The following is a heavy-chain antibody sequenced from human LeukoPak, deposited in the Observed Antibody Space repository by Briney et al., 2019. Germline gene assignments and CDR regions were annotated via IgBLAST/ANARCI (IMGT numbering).Heavy chain of an antibody. J-gene: IGHJ3*02. CDR2: IHTGGNT. CDR1: GGSISSYY. D-gene: IGHD3-9*01. V-gene: IGHV4-4*07. Sequence: SETLSLTCSVSGGSISSYYWSWIRQPAGKGLEWIGRIHTGGNTNYNPSLKSRVTMSLDTSKNQLSLKLISVTAADTAMYYCARALLNYYDILTGYYKHPIDAFGIWGQGTMVTVSS. CDR3: ARALLNYYDILTGYYKHPIDAFGI.